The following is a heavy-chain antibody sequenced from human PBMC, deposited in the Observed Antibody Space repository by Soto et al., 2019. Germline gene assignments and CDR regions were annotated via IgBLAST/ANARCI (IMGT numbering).Heavy chain of an antibody. CDR3: ARGDYDFWTPVNYYYYGMDV. CDR1: GGSFSGYY. D-gene: IGHD3-3*01. Sequence: WETLSLTCAVYGGSFSGYYWSWIRQPPGKGLEWIGEINHSGSTNYNPSLKSRVTISVDTSKNQFSLKLSSVTAADTAVYYCARGDYDFWTPVNYYYYGMDVWGQGTTVTVSS. J-gene: IGHJ6*02. CDR2: INHSGST. V-gene: IGHV4-34*01.